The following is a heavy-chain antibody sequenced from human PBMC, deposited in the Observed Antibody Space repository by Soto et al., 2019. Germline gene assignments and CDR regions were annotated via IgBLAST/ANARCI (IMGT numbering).Heavy chain of an antibody. CDR2: IGTTGDT. CDR3: ARWGQSGYYDF. D-gene: IGHD3-22*01. CDR1: GFTFSNYD. J-gene: IGHJ4*02. Sequence: GGSLRLSCAASGFTFSNYDMHWVRQATGKGLEWVSVIGTTGDTFYSGSVKGRFTISRENAKNSLYLQITSLRAEDTALYYCARWGQSGYYDFWGQGTLVTVSS. V-gene: IGHV3-13*01.